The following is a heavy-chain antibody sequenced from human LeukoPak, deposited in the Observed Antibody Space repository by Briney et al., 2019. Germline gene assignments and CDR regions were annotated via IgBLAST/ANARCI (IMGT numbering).Heavy chain of an antibody. D-gene: IGHD2-15*01. J-gene: IGHJ6*02. CDR2: IYSGGST. CDR3: ARDPSLPYCSGGSCYSHYYYYGMDV. Sequence: GGSLRLSCAASGFTVSSNYMSWVRQAPGKGLEWVSVIYSGGSTYYADSVKGRFTISRDNSKNTLYLQMNSLRAEDTAVYYCARDPSLPYCSGGSCYSHYYYYGMDVCGQGTTVTVSS. V-gene: IGHV3-53*01. CDR1: GFTVSSNY.